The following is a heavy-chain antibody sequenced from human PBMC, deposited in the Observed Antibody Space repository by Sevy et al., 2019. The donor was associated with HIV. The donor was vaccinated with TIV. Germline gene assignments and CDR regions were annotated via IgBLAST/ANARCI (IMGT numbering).Heavy chain of an antibody. J-gene: IGHJ1*01. CDR2: ISGSAGST. CDR3: AKTSDSPREYFQH. CDR1: GFTFTTDA. Sequence: GGSLRLSCAASGFTFTTDAMNWVRQAPGKGLEWVSTISGSAGSTYYADSVKGRFTISRDNSKNTLYLQMNSLRAEDTAVYYCAKTSDSPREYFQHWGQGTLVTVSS. D-gene: IGHD3-10*01. V-gene: IGHV3-23*01.